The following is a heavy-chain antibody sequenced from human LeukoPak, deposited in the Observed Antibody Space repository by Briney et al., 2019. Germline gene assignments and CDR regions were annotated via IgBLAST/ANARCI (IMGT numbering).Heavy chain of an antibody. CDR2: IYHSGST. V-gene: IGHV4-38-2*01. CDR3: ARPGVGY. D-gene: IGHD3-3*01. Sequence: PSETLSLTCAVSGYSISSGYYWGWIRPPPGKGLEWIGSIYHSGSTYHNPSLKSRVTISVDTSKNQFSLKLSSVTAADTAVYYCARPGVGYWGQGTLVTVSS. CDR1: GYSISSGYY. J-gene: IGHJ4*02.